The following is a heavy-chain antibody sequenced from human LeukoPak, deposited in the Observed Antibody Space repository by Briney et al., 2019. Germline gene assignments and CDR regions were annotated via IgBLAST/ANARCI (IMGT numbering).Heavy chain of an antibody. V-gene: IGHV7-4-1*02. D-gene: IGHD2-21*02. CDR3: AKDLCGGYCYAFGY. Sequence: ASVKVSCKASGYTFTSYAMNWVRQAPGQGLEWMGWINTNTGNPTYAQGFTGRFVFSLDTSVSTAYLQISSLKAEDTAVYYCAKDLCGGYCYAFGYWGQGTMVTGSS. J-gene: IGHJ3*01. CDR1: GYTFTSYA. CDR2: INTNTGNP.